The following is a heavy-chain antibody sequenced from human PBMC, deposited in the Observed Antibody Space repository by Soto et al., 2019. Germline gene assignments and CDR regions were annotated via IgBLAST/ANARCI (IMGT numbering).Heavy chain of an antibody. Sequence: EVQLLESGGGLVQPGGSVRLSCAASGFPFSHYAMTWVRQAPGKGLEWVSAISGNGADTKYADSVRGRFTISRDNSKDTGFSQMNSLSDYGTTVYYCGKERRGSGWFVCNSWGQGVLVTVSS. J-gene: IGHJ4*02. V-gene: IGHV3-23*01. CDR3: GKERRGSGWFVCNS. CDR1: GFPFSHYA. CDR2: ISGNGADT. D-gene: IGHD6-19*01.